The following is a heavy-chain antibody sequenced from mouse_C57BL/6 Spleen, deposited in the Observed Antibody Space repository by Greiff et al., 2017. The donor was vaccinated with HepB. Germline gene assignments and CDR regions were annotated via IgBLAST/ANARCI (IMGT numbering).Heavy chain of an antibody. Sequence: VQLQQSGAELAKPGASVKLSCKASGYTFTSYWMHWVKQRPGQGLKWIGYINPSNAYTNYNQSFKDKATLTADKSSSTAYMQLNSRTYDDSAVYYCASGYDAFAYWGQGTLVTVSA. CDR2: INPSNAYT. D-gene: IGHD2-2*01. J-gene: IGHJ3*01. CDR3: ASGYDAFAY. CDR1: GYTFTSYW. V-gene: IGHV1-7*01.